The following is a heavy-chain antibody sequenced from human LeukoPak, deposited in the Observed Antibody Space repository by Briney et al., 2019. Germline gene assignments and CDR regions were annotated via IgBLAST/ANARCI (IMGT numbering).Heavy chain of an antibody. J-gene: IGHJ4*02. CDR3: ARALLGAPEKQKFDY. CDR1: GYSFRSYG. CDR2: ISIYSGNT. Sequence: ASVKVSCKTSGYSFRSYGINWVRQAPGQGLEWMGWISIYSGNTESARKVQDRVTMTIDISTSTAYMELTSLRSDDTAAYYCARALLGAPEKQKFDYWGQGTLVTVSS. V-gene: IGHV1-18*01. D-gene: IGHD1-14*01.